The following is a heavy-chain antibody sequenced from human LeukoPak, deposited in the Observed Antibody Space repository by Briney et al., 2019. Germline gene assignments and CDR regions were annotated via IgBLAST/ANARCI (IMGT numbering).Heavy chain of an antibody. CDR1: GFNIMNSA. CDR3: LARSLVEVSGNYYMDV. V-gene: IGHV3-23*01. CDR2: INGTAINT. D-gene: IGHD1-26*01. J-gene: IGHJ6*03. Sequence: GGSLRLSCAASGFNIMNSAMNWVRQAPGKGREWVSAINGTAINTVYADSVKGRFTISRDYSKNTLYLQMNNLRVEDTAVYYCLARSLVEVSGNYYMDVWGKGTTVSVSS.